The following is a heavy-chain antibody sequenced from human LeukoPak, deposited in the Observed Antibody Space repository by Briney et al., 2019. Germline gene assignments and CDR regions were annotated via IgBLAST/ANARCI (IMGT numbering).Heavy chain of an antibody. Sequence: GGSLRLSCAVSGFTFSTYWMSWVRQAPGKGLEWVANIKQDGSEKYYVDSVKGRFTISRDNAQNSLYLQMNGLRAEDTAVYYCARVRGGYCSGGNCYSAFDIWGQGTMVTVSS. CDR3: ARVRGGYCSGGNCYSAFDI. CDR2: IKQDGSEK. CDR1: GFTFSTYW. J-gene: IGHJ3*02. D-gene: IGHD2-15*01. V-gene: IGHV3-7*04.